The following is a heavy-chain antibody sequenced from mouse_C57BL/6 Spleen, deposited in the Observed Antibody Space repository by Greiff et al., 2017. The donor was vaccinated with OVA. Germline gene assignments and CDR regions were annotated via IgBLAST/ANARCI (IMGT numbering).Heavy chain of an antibody. CDR1: GFTFSSYA. V-gene: IGHV5-4*01. Sequence: EVQRVESGGGLVKPGGSLKLSCAASGFTFSSYAMSWVRQTPEKRLEWVATISDGGSYTYYPDNVKGRFTISRDNAKNNLYLQMSHLKSEDTAMYYCARDRSYDYDAMDYWGQGTSVTVSS. J-gene: IGHJ4*01. CDR3: ARDRSYDYDAMDY. CDR2: ISDGGSYT.